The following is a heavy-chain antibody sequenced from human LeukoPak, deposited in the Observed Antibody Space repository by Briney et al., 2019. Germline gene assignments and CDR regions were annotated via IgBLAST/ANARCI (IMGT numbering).Heavy chain of an antibody. Sequence: SETLSLTCTVSGDSMTNYYWNWIRQPPGKGLEWIGYIHHSGTTNYNPSLKSRVTISVDTSKNQFSLKLSSVTAADTAVYYCARPYDSSGYYYEDWYFDLWGRGTLVTVSS. J-gene: IGHJ2*01. CDR1: GDSMTNYY. CDR2: IHHSGTT. CDR3: ARPYDSSGYYYEDWYFDL. V-gene: IGHV4-59*08. D-gene: IGHD3-22*01.